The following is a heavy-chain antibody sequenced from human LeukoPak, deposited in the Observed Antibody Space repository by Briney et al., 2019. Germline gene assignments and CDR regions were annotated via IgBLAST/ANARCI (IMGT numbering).Heavy chain of an antibody. J-gene: IGHJ4*02. D-gene: IGHD2-21*02. CDR1: GFTFRCYW. Sequence: GGSLRLSCAASGFTFRCYWMYWLRQAPGKGLVWVSRFNSDGSSTSCADSVKGRFTISRDNAKNTLYLHMNSLRAGDTAVYSCVEANCGGDCSHWGQGTLVTVSS. V-gene: IGHV3-74*01. CDR2: FNSDGSST. CDR3: VEANCGGDCSH.